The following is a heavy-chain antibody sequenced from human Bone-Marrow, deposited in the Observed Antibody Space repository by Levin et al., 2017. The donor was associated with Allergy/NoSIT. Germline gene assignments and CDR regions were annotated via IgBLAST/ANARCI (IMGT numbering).Heavy chain of an antibody. CDR3: ARGGCSATSCLDY. J-gene: IGHJ4*02. CDR1: GFTFSSYY. V-gene: IGHV3-74*01. Sequence: GGSLRLSCAASGFTFSSYYMHWVRQAPGKGLAWVSNIHTDTSVTNYADSVKGRFTISRDNAKNTLYLQMNSLRAEDTAVYYCARGGCSATSCLDYWGQGTLVTVSS. CDR2: IHTDTSVT. D-gene: IGHD2-15*01.